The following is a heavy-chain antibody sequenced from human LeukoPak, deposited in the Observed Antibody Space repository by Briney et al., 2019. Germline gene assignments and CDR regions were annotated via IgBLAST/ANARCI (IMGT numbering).Heavy chain of an antibody. V-gene: IGHV3-23*01. CDR3: ARDIPGYYYDSSGLDY. CDR1: GFTFSSYA. CDR2: IRGSGGSA. J-gene: IGHJ4*02. D-gene: IGHD3-22*01. Sequence: GGSLRLSCAASGFTFSSYAMSWVRQAPGKGLEWVSAIRGSGGSAYYADSVRGRFTISRDNAKNSLYLQMNSLRAEDTAVYYCARDIPGYYYDSSGLDYWGQGTLVTVSS.